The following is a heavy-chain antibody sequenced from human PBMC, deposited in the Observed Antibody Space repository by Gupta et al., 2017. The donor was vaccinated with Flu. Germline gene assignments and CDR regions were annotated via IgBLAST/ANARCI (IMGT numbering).Heavy chain of an antibody. Sequence: QVQLVESGVGVVQPGRSLRLSCAASGLTFRTYGMHWVRQAPGKGLEWVAFISYDESNKYYTESVKGRFTISRDNSKNTVYLQMNSLRPEDAAVYYCARANTEYRLLSAFDKWGQGTMVTVSS. CDR3: ARANTEYRLLSAFDK. J-gene: IGHJ3*02. D-gene: IGHD1-14*01. CDR2: ISYDESNK. CDR1: GLTFRTYG. V-gene: IGHV3-30*03.